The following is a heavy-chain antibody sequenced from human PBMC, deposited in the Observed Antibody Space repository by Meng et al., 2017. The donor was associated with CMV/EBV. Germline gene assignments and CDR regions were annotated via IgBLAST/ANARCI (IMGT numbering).Heavy chain of an antibody. CDR3: ASKSTVDSSGRYFSYAGLDY. CDR1: GFTFSSYE. J-gene: IGHJ4*02. V-gene: IGHV3-48*03. CDR2: ISSSGSTI. Sequence: GGSLRLSCAASGFTFSSYEMNWVRQAPGKGLEWVSYISSSGSTIYYADSVKGRFNISRDNAKNSLYLQMNSLRAEATAVYYCASKSTVDSSGRYFSYAGLDYWGQGTLVTVSS. D-gene: IGHD6-19*01.